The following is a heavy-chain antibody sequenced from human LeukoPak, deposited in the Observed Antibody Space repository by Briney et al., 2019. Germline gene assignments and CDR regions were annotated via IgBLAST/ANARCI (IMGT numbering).Heavy chain of an antibody. J-gene: IGHJ3*02. CDR1: GGSFSGYY. CDR3: ARDKGWFGELFDAFDI. D-gene: IGHD3-10*01. CDR2: ISHRGST. Sequence: SETLSLTCAVYGGSFSGYYWSWIRQPPGKGLEWLGEISHRGSTNYNPSLKSRVTISVDTSKNQFSLKLSSVTAADTAVYYCARDKGWFGELFDAFDIWGQGTMVTVSS. V-gene: IGHV4-34*01.